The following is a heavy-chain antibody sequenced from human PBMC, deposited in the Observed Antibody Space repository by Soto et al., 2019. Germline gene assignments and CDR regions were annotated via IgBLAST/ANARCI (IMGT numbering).Heavy chain of an antibody. V-gene: IGHV4-30-2*01. D-gene: IGHD3-22*01. CDR1: GGSISSGGYS. CDR2: IYHSGST. Sequence: SETLSLTCAVSGGSISSGGYSWSWIRQPPGKGLEWIGYIYHSGSTYYNPSLKSRVTISVDRSKNQFSLKLSSVTAADTAVYYCARVKDYYDSSGYHNWFDPWGQGTLVTVSS. CDR3: ARVKDYYDSSGYHNWFDP. J-gene: IGHJ5*02.